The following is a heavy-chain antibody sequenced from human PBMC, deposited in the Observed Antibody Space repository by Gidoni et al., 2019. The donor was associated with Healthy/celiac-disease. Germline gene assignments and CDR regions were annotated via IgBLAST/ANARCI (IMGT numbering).Heavy chain of an antibody. CDR1: SISSSNW. Sequence: SISSSNWWSWVRQPPGKGLEWIGEIYHSGSTNYNPSLKSRVTISVDKSKNQFSLKLSSVTAADTAVYYCALLWGVEQQLVGPYYYYGMDVWGQGTTVTVSS. V-gene: IGHV4-4*02. CDR3: ALLWGVEQQLVGPYYYYGMDV. J-gene: IGHJ6*02. CDR2: IYHSGST. D-gene: IGHD6-13*01.